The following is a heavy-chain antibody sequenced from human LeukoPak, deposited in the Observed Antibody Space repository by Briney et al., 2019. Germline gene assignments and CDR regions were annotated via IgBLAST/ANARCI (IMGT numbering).Heavy chain of an antibody. D-gene: IGHD4-23*01. Sequence: GESLKISCKGSGYGFSSYWIGWVRQMPGKGLEYMGIICPGDSDTRYSQSFQGQVTISADKSITTAYLQWSSLKALDTAMYYCARHTTVGGSLRFDYWGQGTLVTVSS. CDR1: GYGFSSYW. J-gene: IGHJ4*02. CDR2: ICPGDSDT. CDR3: ARHTTVGGSLRFDY. V-gene: IGHV5-51*01.